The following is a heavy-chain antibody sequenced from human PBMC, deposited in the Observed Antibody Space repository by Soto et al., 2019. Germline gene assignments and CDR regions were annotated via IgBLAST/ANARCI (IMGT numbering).Heavy chain of an antibody. Sequence: EVQLVESGGGLVQPGGSLRLSCAASGFTFSSYEMNWVRQAPGKGLEWVSYISSSGSTIYYADSVKGRFTISRDNAKNSLYPQMNILRAEDTAVYYCARERGYCSGGSCYSGGGYYYYGMDVWGQGTTVTVSS. CDR3: ARERGYCSGGSCYSGGGYYYYGMDV. D-gene: IGHD2-15*01. J-gene: IGHJ6*02. CDR1: GFTFSSYE. V-gene: IGHV3-48*03. CDR2: ISSSGSTI.